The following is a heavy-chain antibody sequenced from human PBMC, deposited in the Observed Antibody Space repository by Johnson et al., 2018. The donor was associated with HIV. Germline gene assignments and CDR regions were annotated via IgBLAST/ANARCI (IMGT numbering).Heavy chain of an antibody. D-gene: IGHD2-15*01. J-gene: IGHJ3*02. V-gene: IGHV3-20*01. CDR1: GFIFNDYV. Sequence: VQLVESGGGMVRPGGSLRLSCAASGFIFNDYVMNWVRQAPGKGLEWVSGVNRNGGSTIYSADSVKGRVTIPRDNSKNTPYLQMNSLRAEDTAVYDCARAPGGSPRAAFDIWGQGTMVAVSS. CDR2: VNRNGGSTI. CDR3: ARAPGGSPRAAFDI.